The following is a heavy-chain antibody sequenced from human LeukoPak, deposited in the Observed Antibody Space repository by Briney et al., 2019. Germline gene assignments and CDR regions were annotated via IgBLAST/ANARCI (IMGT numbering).Heavy chain of an antibody. Sequence: SVKVSCKASGGTFSSYAISWVRQAPGQGLEWMGGIIPIFGTANYAQKLQGRVTMTTDTSTSTAYMELRSLRSDDTAVYYCARVLGYCSSTSCYTQDYWGQGTLVTVSS. V-gene: IGHV1-69*05. CDR3: ARVLGYCSSTSCYTQDY. CDR1: GGTFSSYA. CDR2: IIPIFGTA. D-gene: IGHD2-2*02. J-gene: IGHJ4*02.